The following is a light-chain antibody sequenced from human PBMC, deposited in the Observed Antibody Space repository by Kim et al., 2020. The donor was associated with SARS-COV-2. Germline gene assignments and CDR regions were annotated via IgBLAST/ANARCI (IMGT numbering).Light chain of an antibody. CDR2: AAS. V-gene: IGKV1-27*01. J-gene: IGKJ1*01. CDR1: QGISNY. Sequence: ASVGDRATITCRASQGISNYLAWYQQKPGKVPKLLIFAASTLQSGVPSRFSGSGSGTDFTLTISSLQPEDVATYYCQNYNSAPWTFGRGTKVDIK. CDR3: QNYNSAPWT.